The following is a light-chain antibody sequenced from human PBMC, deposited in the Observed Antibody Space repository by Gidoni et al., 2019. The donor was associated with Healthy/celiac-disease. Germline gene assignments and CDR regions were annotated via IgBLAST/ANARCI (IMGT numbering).Light chain of an antibody. Sequence: SSELTQDPAVYVALGQTVRITCHGDSLRSYYASWYQQKPGQAPVLVIYGKNNRPSGIPDRFSGSSSGNTASLTITGAQAEDEADYYCNSRDSSGNYVVFGGGTELTVL. CDR2: GKN. CDR1: SLRSYY. J-gene: IGLJ3*02. CDR3: NSRDSSGNYVV. V-gene: IGLV3-19*01.